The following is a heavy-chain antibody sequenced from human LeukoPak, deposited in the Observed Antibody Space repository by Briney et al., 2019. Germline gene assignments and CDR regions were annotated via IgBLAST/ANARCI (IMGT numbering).Heavy chain of an antibody. CDR3: TQTSDYYDSSGYSS. Sequence: SVKVSCKASGGTFSSYAISWVRQAPGQGLEWMGRIIPIFGTANYAQKFQGRVTITTDESTSTAYMELSSLRSEDTAVYYCTQTSDYYDSSGYSSWGQGTLVTVSS. CDR1: GGTFSSYA. V-gene: IGHV1-69*05. CDR2: IIPIFGTA. J-gene: IGHJ5*02. D-gene: IGHD3-22*01.